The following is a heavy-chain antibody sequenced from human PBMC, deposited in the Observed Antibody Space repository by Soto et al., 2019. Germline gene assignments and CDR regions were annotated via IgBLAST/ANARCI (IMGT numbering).Heavy chain of an antibody. CDR3: ARGSGSSLLVLHGMDV. V-gene: IGHV3-30-3*01. D-gene: IGHD3-10*01. J-gene: IGHJ6*02. Sequence: QVQLVESGGGVVQPGRSLRLSCADSGFTFSSYAMHWVRQAPGKWLEWVAVISYDGSNKYYADSVKGRFIISRDNSKNTLYLQMNSLRAEDTAVYYCARGSGSSLLVLHGMDVWGQGTTVTVSS. CDR1: GFTFSSYA. CDR2: ISYDGSNK.